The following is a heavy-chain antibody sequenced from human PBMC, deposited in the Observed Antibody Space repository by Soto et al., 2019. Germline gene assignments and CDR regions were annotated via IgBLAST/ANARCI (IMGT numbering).Heavy chain of an antibody. J-gene: IGHJ4*02. V-gene: IGHV4-4*02. CDR1: GGFISSGDW. CDR2: IYHSGST. CDR3: ARVGRYNYGSTYYFDY. Sequence: KTSETLSLTCAVSGGFISSGDWWSWVRQSPGKGLEWIGEIYHSGSTNYNPSLKSRVTISIDKSKNQFSLKLSSVTAADTAVYYCARVGRYNYGSTYYFDYWGQGTLVTVSS. D-gene: IGHD5-18*01.